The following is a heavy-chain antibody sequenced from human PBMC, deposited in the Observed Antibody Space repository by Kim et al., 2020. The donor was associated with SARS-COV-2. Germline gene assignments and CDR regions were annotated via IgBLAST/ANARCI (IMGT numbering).Heavy chain of an antibody. CDR2: ISWNSGSI. CDR1: GFNFDDYA. Sequence: GGSLRLSCAASGFNFDDYAMHWVRQAPGKGLEWVAGISWNSGSITYADSVKGRFTISRDNAKDSLYLQMNSLRPEDTAVYYCAKDLSGYYYVSESGVGWGQGTLVTVSS. J-gene: IGHJ4*02. CDR3: AKDLSGYYYVSESGVG. D-gene: IGHD3-10*02. V-gene: IGHV3-9*01.